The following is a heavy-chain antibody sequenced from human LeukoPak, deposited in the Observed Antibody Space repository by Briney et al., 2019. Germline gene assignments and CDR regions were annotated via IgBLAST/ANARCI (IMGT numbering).Heavy chain of an antibody. V-gene: IGHV3-33*01. CDR2: IWYDGSNK. Sequence: GGSLRLSCAASGFTFSSYGMHWVRQAPGKGLEWVAVIWYDGSNKYYADSVKGRFTISRDNSKNTLYLQMNSLRAEDRAVYYCAIGLTYYYASSGYHPIPEFDPWGQGTLVTVSS. D-gene: IGHD3-22*01. J-gene: IGHJ5*02. CDR1: GFTFSSYG. CDR3: AIGLTYYYASSGYHPIPEFDP.